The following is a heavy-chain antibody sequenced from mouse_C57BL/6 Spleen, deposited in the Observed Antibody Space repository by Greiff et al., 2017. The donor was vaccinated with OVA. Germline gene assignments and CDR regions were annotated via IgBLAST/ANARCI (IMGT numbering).Heavy chain of an antibody. CDR2: INPNNGGT. Sequence: VQLQQSGPELVKPGASVKISCKASGYTFTDYYMNWVKQSHGKSLEWIGDINPNNGGTSYNQKFKGKATLTVDKSSSTAYMGLRSLTSEDSAVYYCARSHYYANYFDYWGQGTTLTVSS. CDR1: GYTFTDYY. CDR3: ARSHYYANYFDY. J-gene: IGHJ2*01. D-gene: IGHD2-1*01. V-gene: IGHV1-26*01.